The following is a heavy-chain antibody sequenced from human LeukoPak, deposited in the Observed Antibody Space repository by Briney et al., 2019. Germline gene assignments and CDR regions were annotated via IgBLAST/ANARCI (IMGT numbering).Heavy chain of an antibody. D-gene: IGHD6-19*01. CDR1: GFTFSSYS. CDR3: ARGRSSGWFAPFDY. Sequence: GGSLRLSCAASGFTFSSYSMNWVRQAPGKGLEWVSYISSSSSTIYYADSVKGRFTISRDNAKNSLYLQMNSLRAEDTAVYYCARGRSSGWFAPFDYWGQGTLVTVSS. V-gene: IGHV3-48*04. J-gene: IGHJ4*02. CDR2: ISSSSSTI.